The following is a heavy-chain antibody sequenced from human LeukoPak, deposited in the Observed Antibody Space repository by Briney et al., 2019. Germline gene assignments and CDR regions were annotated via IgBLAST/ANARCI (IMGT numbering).Heavy chain of an antibody. Sequence: PGGSLRLSCAASGFTFRSYWISWVRQAPGKGLVWVSRINSDGSSTSYADSVKGRFTISRDNAKNSLYLQMNSLRAEDTAVYYCARDTYYFDYWGQGTLVTVSS. D-gene: IGHD3-16*01. CDR3: ARDTYYFDY. V-gene: IGHV3-74*01. CDR1: GFTFRSYW. J-gene: IGHJ4*02. CDR2: INSDGSST.